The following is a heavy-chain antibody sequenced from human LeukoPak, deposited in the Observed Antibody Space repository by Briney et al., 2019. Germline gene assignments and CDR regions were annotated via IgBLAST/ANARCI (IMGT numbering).Heavy chain of an antibody. J-gene: IGHJ3*02. V-gene: IGHV4-39*07. CDR3: ARGPYSYDSSGAFDI. D-gene: IGHD3-22*01. CDR1: GGSISSSSYY. CDR2: INHSGST. Sequence: PSETLSLTCTVSGGSISSSSYYWSWIRQPPGKGLERIGEINHSGSTNYNPSLKSRVTISVDTSKNQFSLKLSSVTAADTAVYFCARGPYSYDSSGAFDIWGQGTMVTVSS.